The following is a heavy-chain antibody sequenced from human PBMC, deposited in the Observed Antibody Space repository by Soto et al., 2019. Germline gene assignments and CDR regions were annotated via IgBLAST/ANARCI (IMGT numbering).Heavy chain of an antibody. CDR3: AKSGGAEYSSSSPSDYYGMDV. CDR1: GFTFSSYA. CDR2: ISGSGGST. V-gene: IGHV3-23*01. D-gene: IGHD6-6*01. J-gene: IGHJ6*02. Sequence: GGSLRLSCAASGFTFSSYAMSWVRQAPGKGLEWVSAISGSGGSTYYADSVKGRFTISRDNSKNTLYLQMNSLRAEDTAVYYCAKSGGAEYSSSSPSDYYGMDVWGQGTTVTSP.